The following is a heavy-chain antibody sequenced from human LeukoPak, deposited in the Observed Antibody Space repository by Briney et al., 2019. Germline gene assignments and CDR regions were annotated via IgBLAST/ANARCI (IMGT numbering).Heavy chain of an antibody. D-gene: IGHD3-22*01. CDR2: ISGSGGST. J-gene: IGHJ5*02. CDR3: ARRQPAYYYDSSGYA. V-gene: IGHV3-23*01. CDR1: GCTLSNAW. Sequence: GGSLRLSCAAAGCTLSNAWRSWVRQAPGKGLEWVSAISGSGGSTYYADSVKGRFTISRDNSKNTLYLQMNSLRAEDTAVYYCARRQPAYYYDSSGYAWGQGTLVTVSS.